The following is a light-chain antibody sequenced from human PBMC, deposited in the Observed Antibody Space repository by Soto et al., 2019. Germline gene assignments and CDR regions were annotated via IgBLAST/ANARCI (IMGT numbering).Light chain of an antibody. CDR3: QQRNDWPLT. V-gene: IGKV3-11*01. Sequence: EIVLTQSPATLSLSPGEISTLSCMARPSVRNYVRWYQQKPGQAPRLLIYDASYRAAGIPARFSGRGSGTDFTLTISCLAPEDFAVYYCQQRNDWPLTFGPGTRLEI. CDR1: PSVRNY. J-gene: IGKJ5*01. CDR2: DAS.